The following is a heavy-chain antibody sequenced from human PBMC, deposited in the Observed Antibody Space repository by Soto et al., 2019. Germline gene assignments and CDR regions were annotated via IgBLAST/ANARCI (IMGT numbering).Heavy chain of an antibody. D-gene: IGHD4-17*01. Sequence: QVQLQESGPGLVKPSQTLSLTCTVSGGSISSGGYYWSWIRQHPGKGLEWIGYIYYSGSTYYNPSLKSRVTISVDTSKNQFSLKLSSVTAADTAVYYCARGNLDDYGDYGDAFDIWGQGTMVTVSS. CDR2: IYYSGST. V-gene: IGHV4-31*03. CDR3: ARGNLDDYGDYGDAFDI. J-gene: IGHJ3*02. CDR1: GGSISSGGYY.